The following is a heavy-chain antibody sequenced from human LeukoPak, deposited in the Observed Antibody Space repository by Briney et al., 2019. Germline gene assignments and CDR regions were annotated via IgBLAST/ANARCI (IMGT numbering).Heavy chain of an antibody. CDR3: AGVVPAATGVDAFDI. J-gene: IGHJ3*02. D-gene: IGHD2-2*01. CDR1: GYTFTSYG. V-gene: IGHV1-18*01. CDR2: NSAYNGNT. Sequence: ASVKVSCKASGYTFTSYGISWVRQAPGQGLEWMGWNSAYNGNTNYAQKLQGRVTMTTDTSTSTAYMELRSLRSDDTAVYYCAGVVPAATGVDAFDIWGQGTMVTVSS.